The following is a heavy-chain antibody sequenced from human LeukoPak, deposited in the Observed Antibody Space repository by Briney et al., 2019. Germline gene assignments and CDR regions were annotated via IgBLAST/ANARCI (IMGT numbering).Heavy chain of an antibody. J-gene: IGHJ4*02. CDR1: GFTFSDFG. Sequence: PGGSLRLSCTASGFTFSDFGMHWVRQAPGKGLEWVAVVSSDGSNKYYVDSVKGRLTVFRDNSKNTLYMEMSSLRPEDTAVYYCAKGSKLLRGLIDYWGQGTLVTVTS. D-gene: IGHD3-10*01. CDR2: VSSDGSNK. CDR3: AKGSKLLRGLIDY. V-gene: IGHV3-30*18.